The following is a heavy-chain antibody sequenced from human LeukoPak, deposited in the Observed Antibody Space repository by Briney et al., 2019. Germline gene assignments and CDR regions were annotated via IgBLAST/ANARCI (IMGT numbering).Heavy chain of an antibody. D-gene: IGHD3-9*01. CDR3: ARDLRINSFDAGY. CDR2: VSFDGNYI. CDR1: GFTVSSNS. J-gene: IGHJ4*02. V-gene: IGHV3-21*01. Sequence: GGSLRLSCTVSGFTVSSNSMNWVRQTPGRGLEWVSSVSFDGNYIYYADSVKGRFTISRDNARNSLSLHMTSLRAEDTATYYCARDLRINSFDAGYWGQGTLVIVSS.